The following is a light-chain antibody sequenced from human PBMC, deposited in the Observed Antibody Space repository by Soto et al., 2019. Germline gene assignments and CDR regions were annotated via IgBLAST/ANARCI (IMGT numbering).Light chain of an antibody. J-gene: IGKJ5*01. CDR1: QSVSSSY. V-gene: IGKV3-20*01. CDR3: QQYEISPPIT. Sequence: EIVLTQSPGTLSLSPGERATLSCRASQSVSSSYLAWYQQKPGQAPRLLIYGASSRATDIPDRFSGSGSGTDFTLTITRLEPEDFAMYYCQQYEISPPITFGQGIRLEI. CDR2: GAS.